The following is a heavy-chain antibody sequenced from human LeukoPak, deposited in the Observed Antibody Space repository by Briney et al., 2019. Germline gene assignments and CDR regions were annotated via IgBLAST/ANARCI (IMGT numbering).Heavy chain of an antibody. CDR1: GFIFDDYA. J-gene: IGHJ6*02. D-gene: IGHD3-3*01. CDR2: ISWSRGSI. V-gene: IGHV3-9*01. Sequence: SGGSLRLSCAASGFIFDDYAMHWVRQGPGEGLEWVSGISWSRGSIGYAGSVKGRFTISRDNAKNSLYLQMNSLRAEDTPLYYCAKDTSITIFGVVSSYYGMDVWGQGTTVTVSS. CDR3: AKDTSITIFGVVSSYYGMDV.